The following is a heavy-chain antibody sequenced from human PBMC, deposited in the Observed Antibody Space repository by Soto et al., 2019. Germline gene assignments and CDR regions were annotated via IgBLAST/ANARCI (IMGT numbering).Heavy chain of an antibody. CDR1: GGSISSANW. CDR2: IYHGGST. V-gene: IGHV4-4*02. Sequence: KTSETLSLTCAVSGGSISSANWWTWVRQPPGKGLEWIGEIYHGGSTSYNPSLKSRVTLSLDKFKNHFSLNLTSVTAADTAVYYCARLSFSYGVDVRGQGTTVTVSS. J-gene: IGHJ6*02. CDR3: ARLSFSYGVDV.